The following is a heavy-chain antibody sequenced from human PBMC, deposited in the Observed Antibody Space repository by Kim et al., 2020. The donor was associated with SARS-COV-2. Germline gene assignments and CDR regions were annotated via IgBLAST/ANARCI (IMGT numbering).Heavy chain of an antibody. J-gene: IGHJ3*02. CDR3: ARGLNSGIDAFDI. D-gene: IGHD1-26*01. CDR1: GFTFSSYW. CDR2: IKQDGSEK. Sequence: GGSLRLSCAASGFTFSSYWMSWVRQAPGKGLEWVANIKQDGSEKYYVDSVKGRFTISRDNAKNSLYLQMNSLRAEDTAVYYCARGLNSGIDAFDIWGQGTMVTVSS. V-gene: IGHV3-7*01.